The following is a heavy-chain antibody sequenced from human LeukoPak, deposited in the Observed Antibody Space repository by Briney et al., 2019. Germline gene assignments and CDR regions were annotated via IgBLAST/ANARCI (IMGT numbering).Heavy chain of an antibody. Sequence: SETLSLTCTVSGGSISSSSYYWGWVRQPPGKGLEWLGSIYYSGSTYYNPSLKSRVTIPVDTSKNQFSLKLSSVTAADTAVYYCARQPYYDSSGIDYWGQGTLVTVSS. CDR1: GGSISSSSYY. V-gene: IGHV4-39*01. CDR2: IYYSGST. CDR3: ARQPYYDSSGIDY. J-gene: IGHJ4*02. D-gene: IGHD3-22*01.